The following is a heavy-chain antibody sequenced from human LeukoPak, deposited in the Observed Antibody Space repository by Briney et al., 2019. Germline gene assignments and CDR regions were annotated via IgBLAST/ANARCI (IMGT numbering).Heavy chain of an antibody. CDR3: ARDSSSWLYFDY. V-gene: IGHV3-53*01. CDR1: GFTVSSNY. Sequence: GGSLRLSCAASGFTVSSNYMSWVRQAPGKGLEWVSVIYSGGTTYYADPVKGRFTISRDNSKNTLSLQMNSLRAEDTAVYYCARDSSSWLYFDYWGQGTLVTVSS. D-gene: IGHD6-13*01. J-gene: IGHJ4*02. CDR2: IYSGGTT.